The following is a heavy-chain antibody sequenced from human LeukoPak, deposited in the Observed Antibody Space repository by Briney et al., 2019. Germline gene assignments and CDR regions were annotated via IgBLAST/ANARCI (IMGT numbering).Heavy chain of an antibody. V-gene: IGHV1-58*01. CDR1: GFTFTSSA. D-gene: IGHD3-22*01. J-gene: IGHJ4*02. CDR3: AREGYYDSSGYYPYFDY. CDR2: IVVGSGNT. Sequence: GTSVKVSCKASGFTFTSSAVQWVRQARGQRLEWIGWIVVGSGNTNYAQKFQERVTITRDMSTSTAYMELSSLRSEDTAVYYCAREGYYDSSGYYPYFDYWGQGTLVTVSS.